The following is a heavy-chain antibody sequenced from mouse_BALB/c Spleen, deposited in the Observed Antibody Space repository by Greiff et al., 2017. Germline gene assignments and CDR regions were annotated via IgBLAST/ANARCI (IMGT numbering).Heavy chain of an antibody. J-gene: IGHJ3*01. Sequence: QVQLKESGAELVKPGASVKLSCKASGYTFTSYYMYWVKQRPGQGLEWIGEINPSNGGTNFNEKFKSKATLTVDKSSSTAYMQLSSLTSEDSAVYYCTRGNGYYRFAYWGQGTLVTVSA. CDR2: INPSNGGT. CDR1: GYTFTSYY. V-gene: IGHV1S81*02. D-gene: IGHD2-3*01. CDR3: TRGNGYYRFAY.